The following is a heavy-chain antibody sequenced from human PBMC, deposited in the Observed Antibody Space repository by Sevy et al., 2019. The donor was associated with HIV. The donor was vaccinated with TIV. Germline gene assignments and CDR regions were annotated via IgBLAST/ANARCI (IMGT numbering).Heavy chain of an antibody. CDR1: GYSISSGYY. V-gene: IGHV4-38-2*01. Sequence: SETLSLTCAVSGYSISSGYYWGWIRQPPGKGLEWIGSIYHSGSTYYNPSLKSRVTISVDTSKNQFSLKLSSVTAADTAVYYCARVFGSFNYFDHWGQGTLVTVSS. J-gene: IGHJ4*02. D-gene: IGHD6-13*01. CDR2: IYHSGST. CDR3: ARVFGSFNYFDH.